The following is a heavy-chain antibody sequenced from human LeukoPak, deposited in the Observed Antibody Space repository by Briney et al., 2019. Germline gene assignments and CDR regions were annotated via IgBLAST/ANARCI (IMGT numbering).Heavy chain of an antibody. Sequence: SSETLSLTCAVYGGSFSGYYWSWIRQPPGKGLGWIGEINHSGSTNYNPSLKSRVTISVDTSKNQFSLKLSSVTAADTAVYYCARRLPAAIRGIPYNWFDPWGQGTLVTVSS. V-gene: IGHV4-34*01. CDR2: INHSGST. J-gene: IGHJ5*02. CDR1: GGSFSGYY. D-gene: IGHD2-2*01. CDR3: ARRLPAAIRGIPYNWFDP.